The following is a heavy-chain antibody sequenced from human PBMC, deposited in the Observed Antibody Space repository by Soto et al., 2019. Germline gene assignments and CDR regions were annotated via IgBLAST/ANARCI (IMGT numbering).Heavy chain of an antibody. CDR2: INTDGSDT. Sequence: GGSLRLSCAASGFTFSSYWMHWVRQAPGGGLVWVSRINTDGSDTDYADSGKGRFTISRDNAKKTLFLQINSLRAEDTAVYFCRRAHLVGNIIGYWGQGTLVTVYS. D-gene: IGHD1-20*01. CDR1: GFTFSSYW. CDR3: RRAHLVGNIIGY. J-gene: IGHJ4*02. V-gene: IGHV3-74*01.